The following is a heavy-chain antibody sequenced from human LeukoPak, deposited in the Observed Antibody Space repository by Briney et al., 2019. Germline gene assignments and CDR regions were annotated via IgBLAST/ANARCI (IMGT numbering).Heavy chain of an antibody. CDR1: GFTFSSYW. D-gene: IGHD5-12*01. Sequence: LRLSCAASGFTFSSYWWSWIRQPAGKELEWIGRIYASGTTRYNPSLKSRVTMSLDTSKNQFSLKLTSVTAADTAVYFCARGMAADYDYNYFDSWGQGTLVTVSS. CDR2: IYASGTT. V-gene: IGHV4-4*07. J-gene: IGHJ5*01. CDR3: ARGMAADYDYNYFDS.